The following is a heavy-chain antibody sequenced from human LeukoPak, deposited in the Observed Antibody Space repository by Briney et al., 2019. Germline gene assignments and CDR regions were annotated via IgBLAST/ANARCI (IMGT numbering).Heavy chain of an antibody. CDR1: GGSISSYY. CDR2: IYCSGST. V-gene: IGHV4-59*01. D-gene: IGHD3-10*01. Sequence: PSETLSLTCTVSGGSISSYYWSWIRQPPGKGLEWIGYIYCSGSTNYNPSLKSRVPISVDTSKNQCSLTVSSVTAVDTAVYYCARGDMVRGVHYFDYRGQGTLVTVSS. J-gene: IGHJ4*02. CDR3: ARGDMVRGVHYFDY.